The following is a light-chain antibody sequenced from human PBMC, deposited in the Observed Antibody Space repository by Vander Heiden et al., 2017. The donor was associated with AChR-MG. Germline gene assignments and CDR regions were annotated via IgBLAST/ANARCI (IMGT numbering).Light chain of an antibody. CDR1: QSVSGW. V-gene: IGKV1-5*03. J-gene: IGKJ1*01. CDR3: QQYDTFPWT. Sequence: DIQMTQSPSALSASVGDRVTFTCRASQSVSGWVAWYQQKPGKAPKLLMYKASGLDTGVPSRFSGSGSGTEFTLTISSLQPDDFATYFCQQYDTFPWTFGQGTK. CDR2: KAS.